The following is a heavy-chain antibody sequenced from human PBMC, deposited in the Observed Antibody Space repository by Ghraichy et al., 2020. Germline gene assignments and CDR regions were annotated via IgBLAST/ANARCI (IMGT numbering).Heavy chain of an antibody. D-gene: IGHD2-15*01. J-gene: IGHJ4*02. Sequence: GGSLRLSCAASGFTFSSYSMNWVRQAPGKGLEWVSSISSSSSYIYYADSVKGRFTISRDNAKNSLYLQMNSLRAEDTAVYYCARDHRGYCSGGSCYVLYYWGQGTLVTVSS. V-gene: IGHV3-21*01. CDR1: GFTFSSYS. CDR2: ISSSSSYI. CDR3: ARDHRGYCSGGSCYVLYY.